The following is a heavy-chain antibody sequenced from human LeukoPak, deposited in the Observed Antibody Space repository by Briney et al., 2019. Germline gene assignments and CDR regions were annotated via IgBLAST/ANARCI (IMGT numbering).Heavy chain of an antibody. Sequence: PSETLSLTCAVSGGAVSGGSISNNNWWSWVRQPPGKGLEWIGEVYQSGTTKYNPSLEGRVTVTLDKSKNQFSLNLNSVTAADTAVYYCATFPKYSSGWSSFDYWGQGILVTVSS. CDR2: VYQSGTT. D-gene: IGHD6-19*01. CDR3: ATFPKYSSGWSSFDY. CDR1: GGSISNNNW. V-gene: IGHV4-4*02. J-gene: IGHJ4*02.